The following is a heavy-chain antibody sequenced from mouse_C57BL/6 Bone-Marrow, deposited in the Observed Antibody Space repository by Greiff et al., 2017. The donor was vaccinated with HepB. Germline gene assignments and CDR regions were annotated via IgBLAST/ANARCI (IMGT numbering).Heavy chain of an antibody. CDR1: GCTFTDYE. CDR3: TRSEDGYYFYYAMDY. V-gene: IGHV1-15*01. D-gene: IGHD2-3*01. CDR2: IDPETGGT. Sequence: QVQLKQSGAELVRPGASVTLSCKASGCTFTDYEMHWVKQTPVHGLEWIGAIDPETGGTAYNQKFKGKAILTADKSSSTASMELRSLTSEDSAVYYCTRSEDGYYFYYAMDYWGQGTSVTVSS. J-gene: IGHJ4*01.